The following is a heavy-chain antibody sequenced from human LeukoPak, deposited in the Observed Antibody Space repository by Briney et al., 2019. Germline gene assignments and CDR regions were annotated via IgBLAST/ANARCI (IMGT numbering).Heavy chain of an antibody. CDR3: ARAIITMIVVGPMGV. CDR1: GGSISSGGYY. D-gene: IGHD3-22*01. V-gene: IGHV4-31*03. CDR2: IYYSGSA. J-gene: IGHJ6*02. Sequence: PSETLSLTCTVSGGSISSGGYYWSWIRQHPGKGLEWIGYIYYSGSAYYNPSLKSRVTTSVDTSKNQFSLKMSSVTSADTAVYYCARAIITMIVVGPMGVWGQGTTVTVSS.